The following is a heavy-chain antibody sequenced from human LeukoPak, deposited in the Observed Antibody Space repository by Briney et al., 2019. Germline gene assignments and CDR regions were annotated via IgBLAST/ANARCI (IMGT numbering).Heavy chain of an antibody. J-gene: IGHJ4*02. CDR1: GFTFSSYE. V-gene: IGHV3-48*03. CDR3: ASTRRSRGYCSSTSRYTLDY. D-gene: IGHD2-2*02. CDR2: ISSSGSTI. Sequence: GGSLRLSWAASGFTFSSYEMNWVRQAPGEGLEWVSYISSSGSTIYYADSVMGRFTISRDNAKNSLYLQMNSLRAEDTAVYDCASTRRSRGYCSSTSRYTLDYWGQGTLVTVSS.